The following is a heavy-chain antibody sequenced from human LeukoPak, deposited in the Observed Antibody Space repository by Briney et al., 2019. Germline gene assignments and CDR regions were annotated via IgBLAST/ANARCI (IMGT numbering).Heavy chain of an antibody. CDR1: GFTFSTYR. CDR3: ARDKDVYFDY. J-gene: IGHJ4*02. V-gene: IGHV3-21*01. CDR2: ISSSSSYI. Sequence: GGSLRLSCVGTGFTFSTYRMNWVRQAPGKGLEWVSSISSSSSYIYYADSVKGRITISRDNAKNTLYLQMNSLRVEDTAVYYCARDKDVYFDYWGQGTLVTVSS.